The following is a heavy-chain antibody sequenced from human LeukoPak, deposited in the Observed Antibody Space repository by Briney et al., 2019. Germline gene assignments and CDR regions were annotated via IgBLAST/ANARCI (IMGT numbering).Heavy chain of an antibody. D-gene: IGHD6-13*01. J-gene: IGHJ3*02. Sequence: RPSESLSLTCSVSGDSISSYSWNWIRHPAEKGLEWIGRISTSGRTNYNPSLKSRVTMSVDTSKNQLSLKLNSVTAADAAVYYCARRGAAAGAFDIWGQGTMVTVS. CDR1: GDSISSYS. CDR3: ARRGAAAGAFDI. CDR2: ISTSGRT. V-gene: IGHV4-4*07.